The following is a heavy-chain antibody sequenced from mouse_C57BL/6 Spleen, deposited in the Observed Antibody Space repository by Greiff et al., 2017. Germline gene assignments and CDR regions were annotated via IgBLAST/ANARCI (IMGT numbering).Heavy chain of an antibody. J-gene: IGHJ4*01. CDR2: ISDGGSYT. D-gene: IGHD2-2*01. V-gene: IGHV5-4*03. CDR3: ARAFGYHNYYAMDY. CDR1: GFTFSSYA. Sequence: EVMLVESGGGLVKPGGSLKLSCAASGFTFSSYAMSWVRQTPEKRLEWVATISDGGSYTYYPDNVKGRFTISRDNAKNNLYLQMSHLKSEDTAMYYCARAFGYHNYYAMDYWGQGTSVTVSS.